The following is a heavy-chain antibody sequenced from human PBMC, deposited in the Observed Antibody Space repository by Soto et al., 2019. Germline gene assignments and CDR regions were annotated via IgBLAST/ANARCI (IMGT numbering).Heavy chain of an antibody. CDR3: ARELNTDSSAYYSFAY. J-gene: IGHJ4*02. CDR1: GGSFSDYA. Sequence: QVQLVQSGAEVKKPGSSVKVSCQASGGSFSDYAISWVRQAPGQRPEWMGWVGTNNDNTNYAEKFQGRVTMTTDTSTATTYMELRSLRSDDTAVYYCARELNTDSSAYYSFAYWGQGTLVTVSS. V-gene: IGHV1-18*01. CDR2: VGTNNDNT. D-gene: IGHD3-22*01.